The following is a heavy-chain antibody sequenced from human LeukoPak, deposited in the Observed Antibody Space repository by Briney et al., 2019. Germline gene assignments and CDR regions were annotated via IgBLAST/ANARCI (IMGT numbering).Heavy chain of an antibody. D-gene: IGHD2-2*01. V-gene: IGHV4-59*08. CDR3: ARGSTTFDY. CDR1: GGSISNNY. Sequence: SETLSLTCTVSGGSISNNYWSWIRQPPGKGLEWIGYIFYSETTNYNPSLKSRVTLSVDTSKNQFSLNLRSVTAADTAVYYCARGSTTFDYWGQGTLVTVSP. CDR2: IFYSETT. J-gene: IGHJ4*02.